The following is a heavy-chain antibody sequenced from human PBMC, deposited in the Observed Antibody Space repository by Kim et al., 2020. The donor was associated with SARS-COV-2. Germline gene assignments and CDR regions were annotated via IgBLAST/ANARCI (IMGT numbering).Heavy chain of an antibody. Sequence: SETLSLTCAVYGGSFTNYYWTWIRQAPGKGLEWIGEINDSGGTNYNPSLESRVTMSIDTSKNHFSLKMTSVTAADTAVYFCARTAQRTHDNTGYLPFWGQGTLVTVSS. V-gene: IGHV4-34*01. CDR2: INDSGGT. CDR3: ARTAQRTHDNTGYLPF. CDR1: GGSFTNYY. D-gene: IGHD3-9*01. J-gene: IGHJ4*02.